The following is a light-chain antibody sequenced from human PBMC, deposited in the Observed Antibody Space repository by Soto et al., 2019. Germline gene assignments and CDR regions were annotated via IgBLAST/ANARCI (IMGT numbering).Light chain of an antibody. J-gene: IGKJ5*01. CDR3: QKYHGAPA. Sequence: DIVMTQSPDSLAVSLGERATFNCKSSQSILDRSKNKYYLAWYQQKSGQPPKLLIYWASLRESGVPDRFTGSGSGTDFTLTISSLQAEDVAVYYCQKYHGAPAFGQGTRLEIK. CDR2: WAS. CDR1: QSILDRSKNKYY. V-gene: IGKV4-1*01.